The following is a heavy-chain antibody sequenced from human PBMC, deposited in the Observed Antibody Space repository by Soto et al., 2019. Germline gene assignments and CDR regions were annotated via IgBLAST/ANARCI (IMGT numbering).Heavy chain of an antibody. CDR3: ARSGYSYGPNPLLY. D-gene: IGHD5-18*01. Sequence: PSETLSLTCPVSGGSISSVHYHWGWIRQPPGKGLEWIGSIYYSESAYSESTYYNPSLKSRVTISVDTSKNQFSLKLNSVTAADTAVYYCARSGYSYGPNPLLYWGQGTLVTVSS. CDR1: GGSISSVHYH. CDR2: IYYSESAYSEST. V-gene: IGHV4-39*01. J-gene: IGHJ4*02.